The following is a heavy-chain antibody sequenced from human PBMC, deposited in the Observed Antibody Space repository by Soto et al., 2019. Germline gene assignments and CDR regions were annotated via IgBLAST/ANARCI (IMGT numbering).Heavy chain of an antibody. J-gene: IGHJ4*02. V-gene: IGHV3-23*01. D-gene: IGHD2-15*01. CDR2: ISGSGGST. CDR1: GFTFSSYA. Sequence: LRLSCAASGFTFSSYAMSWVRQAPGKGMEWVSAISGSGGSTYYADSVKGRFTISRDNSKNTLYLQMNSLRAEDTAVYYCAKARLGYCSGGSCLDFDYWGQGTLVTVSS. CDR3: AKARLGYCSGGSCLDFDY.